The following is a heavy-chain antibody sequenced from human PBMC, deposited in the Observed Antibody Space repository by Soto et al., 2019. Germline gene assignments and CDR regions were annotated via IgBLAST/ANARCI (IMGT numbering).Heavy chain of an antibody. CDR1: GDSISRGCYY. CDR2: IYHSGST. V-gene: IGHV4-31*01. CDR3: VCDGAGAFGLGWFGA. D-gene: IGHD3-3*02. Sequence: QVQLQESGPGLVKPSQTLSLSCTVSGDSISRGCYYWNWIRQHPRKGLEWIGYIYHSGSTNYNPSLKSPVTISVDTSKNQLSVELTTVTAPETAGYYWVCDGAGAFGLGWFGAWGQGILVTVAS. J-gene: IGHJ5*02.